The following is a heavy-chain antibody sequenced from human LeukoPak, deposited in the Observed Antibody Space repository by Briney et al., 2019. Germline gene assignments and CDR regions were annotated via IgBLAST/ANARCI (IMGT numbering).Heavy chain of an antibody. CDR3: ARDRGSGYYLAPHDAFDI. D-gene: IGHD3-22*01. CDR2: IYYSEST. V-gene: IGHV4-39*07. CDR1: GVSISSSSYY. J-gene: IGHJ3*02. Sequence: PSETLSLTCTVSGVSISSSSYYWGWIRQPPGKGLEWIGSIYYSESTYYNPSLKSRVTISVDTSKNQFSLKLSSVTAADTAVYYCARDRGSGYYLAPHDAFDIWGQGTMVTVSS.